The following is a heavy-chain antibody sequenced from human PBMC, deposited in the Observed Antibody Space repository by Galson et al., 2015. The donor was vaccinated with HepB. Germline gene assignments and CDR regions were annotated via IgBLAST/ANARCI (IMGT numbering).Heavy chain of an antibody. V-gene: IGHV4-38-2*02. CDR2: IFQSGNT. J-gene: IGHJ4*02. CDR3: ARYYYGSATLDY. Sequence: TLSLTCTVSGYSISSGYYWGWIRQPPGEGLEWIGSIFQSGNTYNNPPLKSRVIISVDTSKNQFSLKLSSVTAADTAVYYCARYYYGSATLDYWGQGILVTVSS. CDR1: GYSISSGYY. D-gene: IGHD3-10*01.